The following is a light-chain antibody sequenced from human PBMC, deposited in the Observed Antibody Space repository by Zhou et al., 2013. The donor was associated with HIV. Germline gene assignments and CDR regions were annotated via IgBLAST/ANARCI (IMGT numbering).Light chain of an antibody. J-gene: IGKJ5*01. CDR1: QSVSNNF. V-gene: IGKV3D-20*02. Sequence: EIVLTQSPGTLSLSPGERATLSCRASQSVSNNFLAWYQQKPGQAPRLLISGASSRAAGIPDRFSGSGSGTDFTLTISRLEPEDFAVYYCQQRISWPITFGQGTRLEIK. CDR3: QQRISWPIT. CDR2: GAS.